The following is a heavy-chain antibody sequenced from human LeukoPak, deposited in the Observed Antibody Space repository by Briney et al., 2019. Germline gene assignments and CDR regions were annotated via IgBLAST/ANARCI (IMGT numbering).Heavy chain of an antibody. D-gene: IGHD6-13*01. V-gene: IGHV3-53*01. Sequence: PGGSLRLSCAASGFTVSSNYMGWVRQAPGKGLEWVSVIYSGGSTYYADSVKGRFTISRDNSKNTLYLQMNSLRAEDTAVYYCARDGTGSSWYYFDYWGQGTLVT. CDR3: ARDGTGSSWYYFDY. CDR2: IYSGGST. CDR1: GFTVSSNY. J-gene: IGHJ4*02.